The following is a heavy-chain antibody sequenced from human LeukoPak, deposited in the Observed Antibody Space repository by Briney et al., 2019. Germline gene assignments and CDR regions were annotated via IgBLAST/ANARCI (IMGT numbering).Heavy chain of an antibody. Sequence: PSETLSLTCAASGDSISTNCWTWIRQPAGKGLEWIGRVCTSGITNYNPSLESRVTMSLDTSKKQFSLRLTPVTAADTAVYYCARDVLGMSGVWFFDLWGRGTLVSVSS. CDR2: VCTSGIT. D-gene: IGHD7-27*01. J-gene: IGHJ2*01. CDR1: GDSISTNC. CDR3: ARDVLGMSGVWFFDL. V-gene: IGHV4-4*07.